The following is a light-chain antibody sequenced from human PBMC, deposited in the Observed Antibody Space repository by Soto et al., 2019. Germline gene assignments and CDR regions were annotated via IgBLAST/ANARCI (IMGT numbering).Light chain of an antibody. J-gene: IGLJ1*01. CDR2: HVS. V-gene: IGLV2-14*01. CDR3: SEYTGSGTFV. CDR1: SSDVGGYDY. Sequence: QSVLTQPASVSGSPGQSIVISCTGSSSDVGGYDYVSWYQQHPGKAPQLVIYHVSNRPSGISNRVSGSKSGSTASLTISGLQAEDEADYYCSEYTGSGTFVFGTGTKVTVL.